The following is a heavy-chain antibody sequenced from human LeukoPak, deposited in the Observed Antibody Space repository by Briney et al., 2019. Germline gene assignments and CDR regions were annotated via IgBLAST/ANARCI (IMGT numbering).Heavy chain of an antibody. CDR1: GFPFRDFY. CDR3: ARSRGFHSMDSFPV. D-gene: IGHD3-10*01. CDR2: ISSSDTYT. V-gene: IGHV3-11*03. J-gene: IGHJ3*01. Sequence: GGSLSLSCAASGFPFRDFYMSWVRQAPGKGPEWLSYISSSDTYTYYADSVRGRFSISRDNANNSLFLHMNSLRAEDTAVYYCARSRGFHSMDSFPVWGQGTMVIVS.